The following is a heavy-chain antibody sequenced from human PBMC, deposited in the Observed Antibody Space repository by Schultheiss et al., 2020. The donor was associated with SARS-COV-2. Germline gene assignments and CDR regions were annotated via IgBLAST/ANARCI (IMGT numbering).Heavy chain of an antibody. V-gene: IGHV3-48*02. Sequence: GGSLRLSCAASGFTFSSYSMNWVRQAPGKGLEWVSYISSSGSTIYYADSVKGRFTISRDNAKNSLYLQMSSLRDEDTAVYYCARVCSSSSYGYYYMDVWGQGTTVTVSS. CDR1: GFTFSSYS. CDR2: ISSSGSTI. J-gene: IGHJ6*03. CDR3: ARVCSSSSYGYYYMDV. D-gene: IGHD6-6*01.